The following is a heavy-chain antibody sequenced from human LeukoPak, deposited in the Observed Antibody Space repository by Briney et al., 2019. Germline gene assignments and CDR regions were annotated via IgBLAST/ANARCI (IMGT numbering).Heavy chain of an antibody. V-gene: IGHV3-48*03. CDR3: ARVGYSSSWYLDL. D-gene: IGHD6-13*01. Sequence: GGSLRLSCAASGFTFSSYEMNWVRQAPGKGLEWVSYISSSGSTIYYADSVKGGFTISRDNAKNSLYLQMNSLRAEDTAVYYCARVGYSSSWYLDLWGQGTLVTVSS. CDR1: GFTFSSYE. CDR2: ISSSGSTI. J-gene: IGHJ4*02.